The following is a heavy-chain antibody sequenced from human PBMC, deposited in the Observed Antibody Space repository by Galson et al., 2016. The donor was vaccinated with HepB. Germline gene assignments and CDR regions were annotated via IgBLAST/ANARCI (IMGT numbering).Heavy chain of an antibody. V-gene: IGHV1-8*01. CDR2: MNPNSGNT. Sequence: SVKVSCKASGYTFTNNGISWVRQAPGQGLEWMGWMNPNSGNTGYAQRLRGRIDMTSDASINTAYMELHSLRSEDTAVYYCARAIRNQLLSEYWGQGTLITVSS. D-gene: IGHD1-14*01. J-gene: IGHJ4*02. CDR3: ARAIRNQLLSEY. CDR1: GYTFTNNG.